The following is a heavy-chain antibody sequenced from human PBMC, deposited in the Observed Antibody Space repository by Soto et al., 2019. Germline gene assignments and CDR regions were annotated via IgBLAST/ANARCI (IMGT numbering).Heavy chain of an antibody. Sequence: GASVKVSCKASGGTFSSYAISWVRQAPGQGLEWMGGIIPIFGTANYAQKFQGRVTITADESTSTAYMELSSLRSEDTAVYYCARDKAPTSRSSYFDYWGQGTLVTVSS. CDR1: GGTFSSYA. CDR2: IIPIFGTA. D-gene: IGHD3-10*01. V-gene: IGHV1-69*13. CDR3: ARDKAPTSRSSYFDY. J-gene: IGHJ4*02.